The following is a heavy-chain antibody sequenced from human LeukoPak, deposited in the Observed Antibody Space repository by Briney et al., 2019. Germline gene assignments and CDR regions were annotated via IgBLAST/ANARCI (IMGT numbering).Heavy chain of an antibody. CDR2: INPISGGT. CDR3: ARGDVLRYFDWLLNPSYYFDY. V-gene: IGHV1-2*04. J-gene: IGHJ4*02. D-gene: IGHD3-9*01. Sequence: ASVKVSCKASGYTFTGYYMHWVRQAPGQGLEWMGWINPISGGTNYAQKFQGWVTMTRDTSISTAYMELSRLRSDDTAVYYCARGDVLRYFDWLLNPSYYFDYWGQGTLVTVSS. CDR1: GYTFTGYY.